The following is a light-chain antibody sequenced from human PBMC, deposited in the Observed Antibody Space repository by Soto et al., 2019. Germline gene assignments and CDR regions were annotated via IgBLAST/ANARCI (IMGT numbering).Light chain of an antibody. V-gene: IGLV2-18*01. J-gene: IGLJ3*02. Sequence: QSALTQPPSVSGSPGQSVTISCTGTSSDVGTYNRASWFQQPPGTAPKLLIYEVTNRPSGVPDRFSGSKSGNTASLTISGLQAEDEADYSCSLYASGSTVVFGGGTQLTVL. CDR1: SSDVGTYNR. CDR2: EVT. CDR3: SLYASGSTVV.